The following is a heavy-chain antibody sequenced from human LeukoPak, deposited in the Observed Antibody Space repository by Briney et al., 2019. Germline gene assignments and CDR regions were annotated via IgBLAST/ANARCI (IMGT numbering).Heavy chain of an antibody. V-gene: IGHV3-21*01. CDR1: GFTFSSYS. Sequence: TGGSLRLSCAASGFTFSSYSMNWVRQAPGKGLEWVSSISSSSSYIYYADSVKGRFTISRDNAKNSLYLQMNSLRAEDTAVYYCARDRSSDQLTYFDYWGQGTLVTVSS. CDR2: ISSSSSYI. D-gene: IGHD6-25*01. J-gene: IGHJ4*02. CDR3: ARDRSSDQLTYFDY.